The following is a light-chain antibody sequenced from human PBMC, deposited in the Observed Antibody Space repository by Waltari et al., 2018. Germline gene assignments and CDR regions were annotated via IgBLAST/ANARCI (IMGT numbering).Light chain of an antibody. J-gene: IGLJ3*02. CDR2: EDN. V-gene: IGLV6-57*03. CDR3: QSYDSSNQGV. CDR1: SGSIASNY. Sequence: NFMLTQPHSVSESPGKTVTISCTRSSGSIASNYVQWYQQRPGSAPTTVIYEDNQRPPGGPDRFSGSIDSSSNSASLTISGLKTEDEADYYCQSYDSSNQGVFGGGTKVTVL.